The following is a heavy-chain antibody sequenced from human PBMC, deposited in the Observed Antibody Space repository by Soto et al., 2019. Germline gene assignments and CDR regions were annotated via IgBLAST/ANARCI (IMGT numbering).Heavy chain of an antibody. D-gene: IGHD4-17*01. CDR1: GYTFTGYY. J-gene: IGHJ3*02. CDR3: ARSIYYGDYDRHAFDI. CDR2: INPNSGGT. Sequence: ASVKVSCKASGYTFTGYYMHWVRQAPGQGLEWMGWINPNSGGTNYAQKFQGWVTMTRDTSISTAYMELSRLRSDDTAVYYCARSIYYGDYDRHAFDIWGQGTMVTVS. V-gene: IGHV1-2*04.